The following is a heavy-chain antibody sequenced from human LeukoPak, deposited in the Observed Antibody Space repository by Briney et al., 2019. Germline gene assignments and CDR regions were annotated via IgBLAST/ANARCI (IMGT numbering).Heavy chain of an antibody. CDR3: ANEIRPNDY. CDR1: GFTFSSYW. CDR2: ISSSSSYI. D-gene: IGHD4-17*01. V-gene: IGHV3-21*04. J-gene: IGHJ4*02. Sequence: PGGSLRLSCAASGFTFSSYWMSWVRQAPGEGLEWVSSISSSSSYIYYADSVKGRFTISRDNSKNTLYLQMNSLSADDTAMYYCANEIRPNDYWGQGTLVTVSS.